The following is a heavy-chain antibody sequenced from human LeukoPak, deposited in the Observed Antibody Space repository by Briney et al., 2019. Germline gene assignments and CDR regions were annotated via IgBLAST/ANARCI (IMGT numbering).Heavy chain of an antibody. J-gene: IGHJ3*02. CDR1: GGSISSSNYY. CDR2: IEYSGST. V-gene: IGHV4-39*01. Sequence: SETLSLTCTVSGGSISSSNYYWGWIRQPPGKGLEWIGSIEYSGSTHYNPSLKSRVTVSVDTSKNQFTVNLSSVTAADTAVYYCARQGGDDAFDIWGQGTMVTVSS. CDR3: ARQGGDDAFDI. D-gene: IGHD3-16*01.